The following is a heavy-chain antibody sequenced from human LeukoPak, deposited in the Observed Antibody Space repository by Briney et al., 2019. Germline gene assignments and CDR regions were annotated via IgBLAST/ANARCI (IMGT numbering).Heavy chain of an antibody. CDR3: AREAYDILTGYRSYWYFDL. CDR1: GFTFSDYY. D-gene: IGHD3-9*01. J-gene: IGHJ2*01. V-gene: IGHV3-11*05. Sequence: GGSLRLSCAASGFTFSDYYMSWIRQAPGKGLEWVSYISGSSLYTNYADSVKGRFTISRDNAKNSLYLQMNSLRAEETAVYYCAREAYDILTGYRSYWYFDLWGRGTLVTVSS. CDR2: ISGSSLYT.